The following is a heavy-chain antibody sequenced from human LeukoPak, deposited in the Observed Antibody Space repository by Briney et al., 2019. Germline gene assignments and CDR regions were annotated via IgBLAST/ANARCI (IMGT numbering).Heavy chain of an antibody. CDR3: AKDHYWSIDY. Sequence: GGSLRLSCAASGFDFRSNWMHWVRHAPGQGLVWVSRIKGDGISTNYADSVKGRFTISRDIAKNTLYLQMNSLRAEDTGVYYCAKDHYWSIDYWGRGTLVTVSS. D-gene: IGHD3-3*01. V-gene: IGHV3-74*01. CDR2: IKGDGIST. J-gene: IGHJ4*02. CDR1: GFDFRSNW.